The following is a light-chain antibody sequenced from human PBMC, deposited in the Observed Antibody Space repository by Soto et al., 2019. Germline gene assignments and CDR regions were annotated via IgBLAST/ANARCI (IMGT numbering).Light chain of an antibody. Sequence: DIQLTQSPSFLSASVGDRVTITCRATQGIGNYLAWYQQKPGKAPNLLIYAASTLQSGVPSRFSGSGSGTEFTLTVSNLQPEDFATYYCQQLNSYPLTFGQGTRLEI. CDR1: QGIGNY. V-gene: IGKV1-9*01. CDR3: QQLNSYPLT. J-gene: IGKJ5*01. CDR2: AAS.